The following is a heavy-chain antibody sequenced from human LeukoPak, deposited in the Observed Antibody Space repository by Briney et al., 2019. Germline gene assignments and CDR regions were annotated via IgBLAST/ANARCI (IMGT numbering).Heavy chain of an antibody. D-gene: IGHD3-16*01. CDR2: MSPNSGDT. CDR3: ARALWGEYGMDV. CDR1: GYTFTSYD. J-gene: IGHJ6*02. V-gene: IGHV1-8*01. Sequence: ASVKVSCKASGYTFTSYDFNWVRQATGQRPEWMGWMSPNSGDTGYAQKFQDRVTMTRNTSISTAYMELSSLRSDDTAVYYCARALWGEYGMDVWGQGTTVTVSS.